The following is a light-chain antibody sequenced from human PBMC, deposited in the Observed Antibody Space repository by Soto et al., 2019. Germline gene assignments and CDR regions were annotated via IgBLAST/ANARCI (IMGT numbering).Light chain of an antibody. Sequence: IVWAQSPAARSLSPGERATLSCSASQSVSIDLAWYQQEPGQAPRLLIYDASDRATGIPARFSRSESGTDFTLTISSLEPEECAVQYCQQPRNGPITDGQETRLEIK. J-gene: IGKJ5*01. V-gene: IGKV3-11*01. CDR2: DAS. CDR3: QQPRNGPIT. CDR1: QSVSID.